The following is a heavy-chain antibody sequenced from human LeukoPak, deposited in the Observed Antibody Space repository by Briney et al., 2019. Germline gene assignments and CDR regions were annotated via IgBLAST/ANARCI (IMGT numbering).Heavy chain of an antibody. CDR1: GGSFSGYY. J-gene: IGHJ6*03. D-gene: IGHD6-6*01. Sequence: SETLSPTCAVYGGSFSGYYWSWLRQPPGKGLEWIGEINHSGSTNYNPSLKSRVTISVDTSKNQFSLKLSSVTAADTAVYYCARHSLFRQRYSSSSRLYYYYMDVWGKGTTVTVSS. V-gene: IGHV4-34*01. CDR3: ARHSLFRQRYSSSSRLYYYYMDV. CDR2: INHSGST.